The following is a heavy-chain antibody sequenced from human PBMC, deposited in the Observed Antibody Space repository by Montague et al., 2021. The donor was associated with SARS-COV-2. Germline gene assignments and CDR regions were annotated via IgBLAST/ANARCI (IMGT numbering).Heavy chain of an antibody. J-gene: IGHJ4*02. V-gene: IGHV6-1*01. CDR2: TYYRSKWYN. Sequence: CAISGDSVSSNIAAWNWIRQSPSRGLEWLGRTYYRSKWYNDYAVSVRSRITISPDTSKDQFSLQLNSVTPEDMAVYYCTQERGPGRTTWHYFDYWGQGTLVTVSS. CDR3: TQERGPGRTTWHYFDY. CDR1: GDSVSSNIAA. D-gene: IGHD1-14*01.